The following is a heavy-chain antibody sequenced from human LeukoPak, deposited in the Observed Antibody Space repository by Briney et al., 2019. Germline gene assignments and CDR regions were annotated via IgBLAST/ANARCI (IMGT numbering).Heavy chain of an antibody. Sequence: SETLSLTCTVSGGSISSYYWSWIRQPPGKGLEWIGYIYYSGGTNYNPSLKSRVTISVDTSKNQFSLKLSSVTAADTAVYYCARERYFDWLGPSFFDYWGQGTLVTVSS. CDR1: GGSISSYY. D-gene: IGHD3-9*01. CDR3: ARERYFDWLGPSFFDY. CDR2: IYYSGGT. V-gene: IGHV4-59*12. J-gene: IGHJ4*02.